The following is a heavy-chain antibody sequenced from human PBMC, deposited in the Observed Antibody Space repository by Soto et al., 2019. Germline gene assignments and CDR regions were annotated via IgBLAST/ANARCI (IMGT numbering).Heavy chain of an antibody. CDR2: ISAYNGNT. D-gene: IGHD5-18*01. CDR3: ARAGRIQPTFLDL. CDR1: EYTFTTYG. V-gene: IGHV1-18*01. Sequence: QFQLLQSGVEVKKPGAAVKVSCKASEYTFTTYGITCVRQAPGQGLEGMGWISAYNGNTNNAQKLQGRVTMTTDTSTSTACMELRSLRSDDTAVYYCARAGRIQPTFLDLWGQGTLVTVSS. J-gene: IGHJ4*02.